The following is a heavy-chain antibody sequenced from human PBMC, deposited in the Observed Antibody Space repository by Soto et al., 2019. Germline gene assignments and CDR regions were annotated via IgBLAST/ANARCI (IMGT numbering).Heavy chain of an antibody. Sequence: AAETLSLTCAVYGGSFSGYYWSWIRQPPGKGLEWIGEINHSGSTNYNPSLKSRVTISVDTSKNQFSLKLSSVTAADTAVYYCARRGTVQQLFWSDYYYGMDVWGQGTTVTVSS. V-gene: IGHV4-34*01. CDR3: ARRGTVQQLFWSDYYYGMDV. D-gene: IGHD3-3*01. J-gene: IGHJ6*02. CDR2: INHSGST. CDR1: GGSFSGYY.